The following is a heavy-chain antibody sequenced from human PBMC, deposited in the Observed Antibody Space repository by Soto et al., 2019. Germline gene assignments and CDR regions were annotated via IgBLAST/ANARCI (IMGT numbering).Heavy chain of an antibody. CDR2: INHSGST. Sequence: PSETLSLTCAVYGGSFSGYYWSWIRQPPGKGLEWIGEINHSGSTNYNPSLKSRVTISVDTSKNQFSLKLSSVTAADTAVYYCAREKSSGWMGPWFDPWGQGTLVTVSS. V-gene: IGHV4-34*01. J-gene: IGHJ5*02. CDR1: GGSFSGYY. CDR3: AREKSSGWMGPWFDP. D-gene: IGHD6-19*01.